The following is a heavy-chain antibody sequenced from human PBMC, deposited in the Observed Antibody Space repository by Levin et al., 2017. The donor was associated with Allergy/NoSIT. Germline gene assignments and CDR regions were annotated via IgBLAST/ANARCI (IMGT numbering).Heavy chain of an antibody. D-gene: IGHD4-23*01. CDR2: ISYAGIT. J-gene: IGHJ5*02. V-gene: IGHV4-59*08. Sequence: SQTLSLTCTISDGSINNTYWSWIRQSPGKGLKWIGYISYAGITAYSPSLKSRLSMSVDTAKNQFSLNLSSVTAADTAVYFCARHIKRTEGGNYLFDPWGQGTLVTVSS. CDR3: ARHIKRTEGGNYLFDP. CDR1: DGSINNTY.